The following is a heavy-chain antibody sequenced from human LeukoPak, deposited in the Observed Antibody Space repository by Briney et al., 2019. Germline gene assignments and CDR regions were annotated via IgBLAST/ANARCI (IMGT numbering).Heavy chain of an antibody. CDR3: AKDRLGSGSYSYYYYYGMDV. Sequence: HPGRSLRLSCAASGFTFSSYGMHWVRQAPGKGLEWVAVISYDGSNKYYADSVKGRFTISRDNSKNTLYLQMNSLRAEDTAVYYCAKDRLGSGSYSYYYYYGMDVWGQGTTVTVSS. D-gene: IGHD3-10*01. J-gene: IGHJ6*02. CDR1: GFTFSSYG. V-gene: IGHV3-30*18. CDR2: ISYDGSNK.